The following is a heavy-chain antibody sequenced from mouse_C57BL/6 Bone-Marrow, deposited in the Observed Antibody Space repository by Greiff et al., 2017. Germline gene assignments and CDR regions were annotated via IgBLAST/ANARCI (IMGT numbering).Heavy chain of an antibody. Sequence: EVQLQQSGPELVKPGASVKISCKASGYTFTDYYMNWVKQSHGKSLEWIGDINPNNGGTSYNQKFKGKATLTVDKSSSTAYLELRSLTSEDSAVYYCARWGYSNYESFDYWGQGTTLTVSS. D-gene: IGHD2-5*01. CDR3: ARWGYSNYESFDY. CDR2: INPNNGGT. V-gene: IGHV1-26*01. J-gene: IGHJ2*01. CDR1: GYTFTDYY.